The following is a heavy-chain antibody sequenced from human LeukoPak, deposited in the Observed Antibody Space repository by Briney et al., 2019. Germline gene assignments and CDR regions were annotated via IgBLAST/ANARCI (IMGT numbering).Heavy chain of an antibody. CDR1: GFTFSDYY. V-gene: IGHV3-11*01. Sequence: GGSLRLSCAVSGFTFSDYYMSWIRQAPGKGLEWVSYISSGGSTISHADSVKGRFTISRDNSKNTLYLQMNSLRAEDTAVYYCAKGPYSSGWYFDYWGQGTLVTVSS. D-gene: IGHD6-19*01. J-gene: IGHJ4*02. CDR3: AKGPYSSGWYFDY. CDR2: ISSGGSTI.